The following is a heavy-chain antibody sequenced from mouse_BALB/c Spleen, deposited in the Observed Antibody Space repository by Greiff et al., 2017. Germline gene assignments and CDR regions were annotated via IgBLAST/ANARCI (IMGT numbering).Heavy chain of an antibody. CDR3: ARRTTVAHYYAMDY. J-gene: IGHJ4*01. V-gene: IGHV5-17*02. CDR2: ISSGSSTI. CDR1: GFTFSSFG. D-gene: IGHD1-1*01. Sequence: DVMLVESGGGLVQPGGSRKLSCAASGFTFSSFGMHWVRQAPEKGLEWVAYISSGSSTIYYADTVKGRFTISRDNPKNTLFLQMTSLRSEDMAMYYCARRTTVAHYYAMDYWGQGTSVTVSS.